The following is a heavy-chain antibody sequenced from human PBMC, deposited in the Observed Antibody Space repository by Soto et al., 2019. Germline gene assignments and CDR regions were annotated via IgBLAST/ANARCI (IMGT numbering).Heavy chain of an antibody. CDR1: GFTFSDSA. CDR3: TRHEYCITTSCPAIDY. CDR2: IRSKANSYAT. D-gene: IGHD2-2*01. V-gene: IGHV3-73*01. Sequence: EVQLVESGGGLVQPGGSLKLSCAASGFTFSDSAIHWVRQASGKGLEWVGRIRSKANSYATAYGASVKGRFIISRDDSKNTAYLITNSLKIEDTAVYYCTRHEYCITTSCPAIDYWGQGTLVTVTS. J-gene: IGHJ4*02.